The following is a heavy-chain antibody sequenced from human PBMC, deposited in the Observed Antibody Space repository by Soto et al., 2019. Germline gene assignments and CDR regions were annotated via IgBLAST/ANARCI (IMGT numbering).Heavy chain of an antibody. CDR3: AKTVAARLMGFER. Sequence: PGGSLRLSCTASGFTFDNYAMNWVRQAPGKGLEWGSVISGSGDSKYYADSVKGRFTISRDNSHNTLYLQMDSLRAEDTAAYYCAKTVAARLMGFERWGQGTLVTVSS. V-gene: IGHV3-23*01. CDR2: ISGSGDSK. CDR1: GFTFDNYA. D-gene: IGHD6-6*01. J-gene: IGHJ4*02.